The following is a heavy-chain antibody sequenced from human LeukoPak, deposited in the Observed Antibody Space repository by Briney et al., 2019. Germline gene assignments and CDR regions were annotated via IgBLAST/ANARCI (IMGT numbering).Heavy chain of an antibody. Sequence: QTGGSLRLSCAASGFTFSNYALSWVRQAPGKGLEWVSAISGSGGSTYYAASVKGRFTISRDNSKNTLYLQMNSLRAEDAAVYYCARVPYSTTWYRYFDYWGHGTLVTVSS. CDR1: GFTFSNYA. CDR3: ARVPYSTTWYRYFDY. J-gene: IGHJ4*01. V-gene: IGHV3-23*01. CDR2: ISGSGGST. D-gene: IGHD2-2*01.